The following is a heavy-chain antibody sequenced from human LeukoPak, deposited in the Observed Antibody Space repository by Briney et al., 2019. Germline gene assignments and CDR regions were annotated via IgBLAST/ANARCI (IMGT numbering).Heavy chain of an antibody. CDR1: GGTFSSYA. CDR2: IIPIFGTA. J-gene: IGHJ4*02. CDR3: ARVDGYSGYEVYFDY. Sequence: SVTVSCTASGGTFSSYAISWVRQAPGQGLEWMGGIIPIFGTANYAQKFQGRVTITADESTSTAYMELSSLRSEDTAVYYCARVDGYSGYEVYFDYWGQGTLVTVSS. V-gene: IGHV1-69*13. D-gene: IGHD5-12*01.